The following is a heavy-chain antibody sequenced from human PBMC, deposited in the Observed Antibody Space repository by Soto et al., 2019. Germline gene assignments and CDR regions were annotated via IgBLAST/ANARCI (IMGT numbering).Heavy chain of an antibody. CDR3: GRGITLVRGVTQNNWFDP. CDR2: ISAYNGNT. CDR1: GYTFTSYG. D-gene: IGHD3-10*01. J-gene: IGHJ5*02. Sequence: GASVKVSCKASGYTFTSYGISWVRQAPGQGLEWMGWISAYNGNTNYAQKLQGRVTMTTDTSTSTAYMELRSLRSDDTAVYYCGRGITLVRGVTQNNWFDPWGQGTLVTVSS. V-gene: IGHV1-18*04.